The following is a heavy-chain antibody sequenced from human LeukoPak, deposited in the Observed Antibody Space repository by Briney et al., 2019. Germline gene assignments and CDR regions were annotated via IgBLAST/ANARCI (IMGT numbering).Heavy chain of an antibody. J-gene: IGHJ4*02. CDR1: GSTFSSYS. CDR3: ARGDYGGNSMDY. CDR2: ISSSSSYI. V-gene: IGHV3-21*01. D-gene: IGHD4-23*01. Sequence: GGSLRLSCAASGSTFSSYSMNWVRQAPGKGLEWVSSISSSSSYIYYADSVKGRFTISRDNSKNTLYLQMNSLRAEDTAVYYCARGDYGGNSMDYWGQGTLVTVSS.